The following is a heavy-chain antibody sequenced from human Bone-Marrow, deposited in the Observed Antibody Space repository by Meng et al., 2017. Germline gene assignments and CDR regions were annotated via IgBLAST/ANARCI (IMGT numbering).Heavy chain of an antibody. D-gene: IGHD1-1*01. Sequence: QGQVGQTGAEVKKPVALGKDSCKASGSTFTSYGISWVRQAPGQGLEWMGWISAYNGNTNYAQKLQGRVTMTTDTSTSTAYMELRSLRSDDTAVYYCARTTGTSRFFDYWGQGTLVTVSS. CDR3: ARTTGTSRFFDY. J-gene: IGHJ4*02. V-gene: IGHV1-18*01. CDR1: GSTFTSYG. CDR2: ISAYNGNT.